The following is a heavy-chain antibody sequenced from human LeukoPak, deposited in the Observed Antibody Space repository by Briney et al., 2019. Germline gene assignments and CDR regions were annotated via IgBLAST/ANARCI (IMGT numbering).Heavy chain of an antibody. CDR1: GFSFNRFG. CDR2: MSGYNGDT. D-gene: IGHD1-14*01. J-gene: IGHJ4*02. CDR3: ARGTWAAAARPYSFDT. V-gene: IGHV1-18*01. Sequence: ASVKVSCKAFGFSFNRFGFHWLRQAPGQGLKWRGWMSGYNGDTNYAQKCQATVAMTTDTSTSTVYMELRSRRSDDTAVYYCARGTWAAAARPYSFDTWGQGTLVTVSS.